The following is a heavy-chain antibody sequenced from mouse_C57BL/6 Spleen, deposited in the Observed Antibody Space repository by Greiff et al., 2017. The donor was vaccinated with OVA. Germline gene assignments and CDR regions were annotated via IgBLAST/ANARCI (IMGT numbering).Heavy chain of an antibody. Sequence: VQLQQSGAELVKPGASVKISCKASGYAFSSYWMNWVKQRPGKGLEWIGQIYPGDGDTNYNGKVNGKATLTADTSSSTAYMQLSSLTSEDSAVYCCARSLYDGYYHWYFDVWGTGTTVTVSS. CDR2: IYPGDGDT. V-gene: IGHV1-80*01. D-gene: IGHD2-3*01. CDR1: GYAFSSYW. CDR3: ARSLYDGYYHWYFDV. J-gene: IGHJ1*03.